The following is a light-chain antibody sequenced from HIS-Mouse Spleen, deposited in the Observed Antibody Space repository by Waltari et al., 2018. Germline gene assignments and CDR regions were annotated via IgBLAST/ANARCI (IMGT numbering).Light chain of an antibody. CDR2: GAS. CDR3: QQYGSSPPT. CDR1: QSVSSSY. J-gene: IGKJ3*01. Sequence: EMVLTQSQGTLSLSPGERATLSCRASQSVSSSYLAWYQQKPGQAPRLLIYGASSRATGIPDRFSGSGSGTDFTLTISRLEAEDFAVYYCQQYGSSPPTFGPGTKVDIK. V-gene: IGKV3-20*01.